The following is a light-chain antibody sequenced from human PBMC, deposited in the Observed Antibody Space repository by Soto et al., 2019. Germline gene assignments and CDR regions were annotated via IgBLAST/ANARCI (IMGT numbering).Light chain of an antibody. CDR3: TTWDDSLSGPV. CDR2: RNN. CDR1: SSNIGTNY. J-gene: IGLJ3*02. Sequence: QSVLPQPPSASGTPGQRVTISCSGSSSNIGTNYICWYQHLPGTAPKLLIYRNNQRPSGVPDRFSGSKSGTSASLAISGLRSEDEADYYCTTWDDSLSGPVFGGGTKLTVL. V-gene: IGLV1-47*01.